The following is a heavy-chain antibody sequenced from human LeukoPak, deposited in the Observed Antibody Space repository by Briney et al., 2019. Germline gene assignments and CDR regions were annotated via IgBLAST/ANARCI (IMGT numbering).Heavy chain of an antibody. CDR1: GYTFTSYY. CDR3: ARRRAHCSGGSCLGFDY. Sequence: GASVKVSCKASGYTFTSYYMHWVRQAPGQGLEWMGIINPSGGSTSYAQKFQGRVTMTRDMSTSTVYMELSSLRSEDTAVYYCARRRAHCSGGSCLGFDYWGQGTLVTVSS. D-gene: IGHD2-15*01. CDR2: INPSGGST. J-gene: IGHJ4*02. V-gene: IGHV1-46*01.